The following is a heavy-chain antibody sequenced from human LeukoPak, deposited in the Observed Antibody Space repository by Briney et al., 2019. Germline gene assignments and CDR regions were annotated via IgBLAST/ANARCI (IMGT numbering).Heavy chain of an antibody. D-gene: IGHD6-13*01. CDR2: INHSGST. Sequence: SETLSLTCAVYGGSFSGYCWSWIRQPPGKGLEWIGEINHSGSTNYNPSLKSRVTISVDTSKNQFSLKLSSVTAADTAVYYCARAAAGYSSSWEDYWGQGTLVTVSS. CDR3: ARAAAGYSSSWEDY. CDR1: GGSFSGYC. V-gene: IGHV4-34*01. J-gene: IGHJ4*02.